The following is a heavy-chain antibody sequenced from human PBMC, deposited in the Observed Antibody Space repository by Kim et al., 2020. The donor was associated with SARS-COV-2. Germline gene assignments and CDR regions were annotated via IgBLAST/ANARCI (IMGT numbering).Heavy chain of an antibody. CDR1: GYSFTSYW. V-gene: IGHV5-10-1*01. CDR2: IDPSDSYT. Sequence: GESLKISCKGSGYSFTSYWISWVRQMPGKGLEWMGRIDPSDSYTNYSPSFQGHVTISADKSISTAYLQWSSLKASDTAMYYCARLISYPGGISNWFDPWGQGTLVTVSS. D-gene: IGHD3-16*01. J-gene: IGHJ5*02. CDR3: ARLISYPGGISNWFDP.